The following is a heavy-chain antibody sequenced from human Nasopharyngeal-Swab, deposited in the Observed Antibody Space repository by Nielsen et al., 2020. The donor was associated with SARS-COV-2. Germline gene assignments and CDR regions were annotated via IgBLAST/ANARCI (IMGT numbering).Heavy chain of an antibody. CDR2: IKQDGSEK. J-gene: IGHJ6*03. CDR1: GFTFRDYW. CDR3: ARQGVFVPAYFHQYYMDV. V-gene: IGHV3-7*03. D-gene: IGHD3-16*02. Sequence: GESLKTSCVASGFTFRDYWMTWVRQAPGKGLEWVANIKQDGSEKYYVDSVKGRFTVSRDNPKNLLYLQVNSLRAEDTAVYYCARQGVFVPAYFHQYYMDVWGKGTTVTVSS.